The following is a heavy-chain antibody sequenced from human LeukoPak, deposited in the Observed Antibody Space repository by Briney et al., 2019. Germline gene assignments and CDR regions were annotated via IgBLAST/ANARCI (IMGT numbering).Heavy chain of an antibody. D-gene: IGHD5-18*01. Sequence: SETLSLTCTVSGGSISSSAYYRGWIRQPPGKGLEWIGSIYYSGNTYYNPSLKSRVTISVDTSKNQFSLTLSSVTAADTAVYYCARQSTAMGTFDYWGQGTLVPVSS. V-gene: IGHV4-39*01. CDR1: GGSISSSAYY. CDR3: ARQSTAMGTFDY. CDR2: IYYSGNT. J-gene: IGHJ4*02.